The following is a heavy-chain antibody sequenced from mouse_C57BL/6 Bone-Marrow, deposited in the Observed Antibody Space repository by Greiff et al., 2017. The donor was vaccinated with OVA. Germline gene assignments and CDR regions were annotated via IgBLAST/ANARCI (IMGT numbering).Heavy chain of an antibody. D-gene: IGHD4-1*02. V-gene: IGHV1-80*01. CDR2: IYPGDGDT. CDR1: GYAFSSYW. CDR3: AKTTVYAMDY. J-gene: IGHJ4*01. Sequence: QVQLKESGAELVKPGASVKISCKASGYAFSSYWMNWVKQRPGKGLEWIGQIYPGDGDTNYNGKFKGKATLTADKSSSTAYMQLSSLTSEDAAVYFCAKTTVYAMDYWGQGTSVTVSS.